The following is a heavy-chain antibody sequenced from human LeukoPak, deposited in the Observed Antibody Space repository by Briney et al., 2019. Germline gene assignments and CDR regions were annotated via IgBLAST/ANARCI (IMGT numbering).Heavy chain of an antibody. Sequence: GGSLRLSCAASGFTFSSYWMYWVRQAPGKGLVWVSRINSDGSSTSYADSVKGRFTISRDNAKNTLYLQMNSLRAEDTAVYYCARPYSSGWWYFDYWGQGTLVTVSS. CDR3: ARPYSSGWWYFDY. CDR1: GFTFSSYW. D-gene: IGHD6-19*01. V-gene: IGHV3-74*01. CDR2: INSDGSST. J-gene: IGHJ4*02.